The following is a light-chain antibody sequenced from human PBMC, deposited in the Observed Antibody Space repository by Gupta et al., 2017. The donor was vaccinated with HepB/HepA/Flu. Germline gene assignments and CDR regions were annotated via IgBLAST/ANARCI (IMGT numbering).Light chain of an antibody. CDR1: SSDVGGYNY. CDR3: SSYAGSKNLI. J-gene: IGLJ2*01. Sequence: QSALTQPPSASGSPGQSVTISCTGTSSDVGGYNYVSWYQQHPGKAPKLMIYEVSKRPSGVPDRFSGSKSGNPASLTVSGLQAEDEADYYCSSYAGSKNLIFGGGTKLTVL. V-gene: IGLV2-8*01. CDR2: EVS.